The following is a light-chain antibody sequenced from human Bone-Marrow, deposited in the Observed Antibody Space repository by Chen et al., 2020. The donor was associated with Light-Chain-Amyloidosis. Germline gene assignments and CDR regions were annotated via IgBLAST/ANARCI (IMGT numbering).Light chain of an antibody. V-gene: IGLV2-23*01. J-gene: IGLJ3*02. CDR3: CSYAGTPWL. Sequence: QSALTQPASVSGSPGQSITISCTGTVTDVGSYNLVSWYQQYPGKAPKLLIYEDTKWPSGVSHRFSASKSGITASLTSSGIQAEDEAVYYCCSYAGTPWLFGGGTYLTVL. CDR2: EDT. CDR1: VTDVGSYNL.